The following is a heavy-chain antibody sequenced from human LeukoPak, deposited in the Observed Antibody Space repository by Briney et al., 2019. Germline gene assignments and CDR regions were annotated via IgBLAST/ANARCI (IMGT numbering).Heavy chain of an antibody. CDR1: GFTFSSYA. CDR2: ISYDGSNK. CDR3: AKGLSSGYDY. Sequence: GGSLRLSCVASGFTFSSYAMHWVRQAPGKGLEWVAVISYDGSNKYYADSVKGRFTISRDNSKNTLYLQMNSLRAEDTAVYYCAKGLSSGYDYWGQGTLVTVSS. J-gene: IGHJ4*02. V-gene: IGHV3-30-3*01. D-gene: IGHD6-19*01.